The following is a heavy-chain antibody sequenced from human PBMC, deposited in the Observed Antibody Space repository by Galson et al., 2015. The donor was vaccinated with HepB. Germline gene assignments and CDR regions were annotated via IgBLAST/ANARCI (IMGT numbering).Heavy chain of an antibody. Sequence: SLRLSCAASGFTFSSYGMHWVRQAPGKGLEWVSCIRYDGSTKNYADSVKGRFLISRDNSRNTLYLHMSTLRPEDTAVYFCVKPHWNERGLVYWGQGTLVTVSS. CDR2: IRYDGSTK. V-gene: IGHV3-30*02. CDR3: VKPHWNERGLVY. D-gene: IGHD1-1*01. CDR1: GFTFSSYG. J-gene: IGHJ4*02.